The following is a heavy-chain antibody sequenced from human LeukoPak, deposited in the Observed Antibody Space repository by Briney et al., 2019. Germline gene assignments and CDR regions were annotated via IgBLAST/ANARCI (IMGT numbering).Heavy chain of an antibody. CDR3: ARDQVGAKNYYYGMDV. Sequence: GGSLRLSCAASGSTFSSYAMSWVRQAPGKGLEWVSTTSGSGGSTYYADSVKGRFTISRDNSKNTLYLQMNSLRAEDTAVYYCARDQVGAKNYYYGMDVWGQGTTVTVSS. CDR1: GSTFSSYA. D-gene: IGHD1-26*01. J-gene: IGHJ6*02. V-gene: IGHV3-23*01. CDR2: TSGSGGST.